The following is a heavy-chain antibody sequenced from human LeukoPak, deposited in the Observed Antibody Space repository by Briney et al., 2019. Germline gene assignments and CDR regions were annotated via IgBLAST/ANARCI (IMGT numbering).Heavy chain of an antibody. CDR1: GFTFDDYG. Sequence: GWSLRLSCAASGFTFDDYGMSWVRQAPGKWLEWVSGINWNGGSTGYADSVKGRLTISRDNAKNSLYLQINSLRAEDTALYYYARVRYGSGSYYNYYYYYMDVWGKGTTVTVSS. V-gene: IGHV3-20*04. CDR2: INWNGGST. CDR3: ARVRYGSGSYYNYYYYYMDV. J-gene: IGHJ6*03. D-gene: IGHD3-10*01.